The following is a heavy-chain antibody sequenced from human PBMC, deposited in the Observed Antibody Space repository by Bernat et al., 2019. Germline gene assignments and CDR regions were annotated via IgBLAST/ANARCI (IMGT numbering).Heavy chain of an antibody. J-gene: IGHJ3*02. CDR3: ATSVSFNTAFDI. V-gene: IGHV1-69*02. CDR1: GGTFSSYT. CDR2: IIPIVGIV. Sequence: QVQLVQSGAEVKKPGSSVKVSCEASGGTFSSYTITWVRQAPGQGLEWMGRIIPIVGIVNYAHNFQGRVTITADKSTSTAYMQLSSLRSEDTAVYYCATSVSFNTAFDIWGQGTVVTGSS.